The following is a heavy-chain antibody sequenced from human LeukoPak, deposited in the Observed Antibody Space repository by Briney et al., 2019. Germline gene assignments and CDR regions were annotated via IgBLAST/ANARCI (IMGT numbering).Heavy chain of an antibody. J-gene: IGHJ4*02. CDR2: IWYDGSDK. D-gene: IGHD1-26*01. Sequence: GGSLRLSCAASGFTFSSYGMHWVRQAPGKGLEWVAVIWYDGSDKYYADSVKGRFTISRDNSKNTLYLQMNSLRAEDTAVYYCARESPGATRDYWGQGTLVTVSS. V-gene: IGHV3-33*01. CDR1: GFTFSSYG. CDR3: ARESPGATRDY.